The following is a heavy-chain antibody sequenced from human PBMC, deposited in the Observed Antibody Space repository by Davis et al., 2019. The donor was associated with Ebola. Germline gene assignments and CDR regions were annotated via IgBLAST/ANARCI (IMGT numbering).Heavy chain of an antibody. V-gene: IGHV3-7*01. CDR2: IKQDGSEK. CDR3: AREGYDFWSGYYRGGY. Sequence: PGGSLRLSCAASGFTFSSYWMSWVRQAPGKGLEWVANIKQDGSEKYHADSVKGRFTISRDSAKNSLYLQMNSLRAEDTAVYYCAREGYDFWSGYYRGGYWGQGTLVTVSS. D-gene: IGHD3-3*01. CDR1: GFTFSSYW. J-gene: IGHJ4*02.